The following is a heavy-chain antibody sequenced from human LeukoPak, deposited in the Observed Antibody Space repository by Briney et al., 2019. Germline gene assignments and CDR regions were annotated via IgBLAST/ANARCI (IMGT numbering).Heavy chain of an antibody. Sequence: GGSLRLSCAASGFTFSSCAMSWVRQAPGKGLEWVSAISGSGAGTYYADSVKGRFTISRDNSKNTLFLQMNSLRAEDTAVYYCARSPTRLRGSYPFDYWGQGTLVTVSS. D-gene: IGHD1-26*01. V-gene: IGHV3-23*01. CDR1: GFTFSSCA. CDR3: ARSPTRLRGSYPFDY. J-gene: IGHJ4*02. CDR2: ISGSGAGT.